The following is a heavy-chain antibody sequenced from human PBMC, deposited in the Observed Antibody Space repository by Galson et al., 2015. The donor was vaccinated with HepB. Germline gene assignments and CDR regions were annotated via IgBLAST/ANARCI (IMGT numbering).Heavy chain of an antibody. CDR2: IIPLHSTT. CDR1: GDTFSKFA. V-gene: IGHV1-69*13. D-gene: IGHD2-2*01. J-gene: IGHJ5*02. CDR3: AINRGIEVIPGALEYDWFDP. Sequence: SVKVSCKASGDTFSKFAFSWVRQAPGQGLEWMGGIIPLHSTTSYAQKFKGGVTITADELTSSAYMELRSLRSEDTAVYYCAINRGIEVIPGALEYDWFDPWGQGTLVTVSS.